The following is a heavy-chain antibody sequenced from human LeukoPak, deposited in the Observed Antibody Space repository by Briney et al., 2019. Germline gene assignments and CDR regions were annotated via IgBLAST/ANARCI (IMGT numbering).Heavy chain of an antibody. V-gene: IGHV3-30-3*01. D-gene: IGHD6-13*01. CDR1: GFTFSSYA. J-gene: IGHJ3*02. CDR3: ARTPIAAAGTGAFDI. Sequence: PGGSLRLSCAASGFTFSSYAMHWVRQAPGKGLEWVAVISYDGSNKYYADSVKGRFTISRDNSKNTLYLQMNSLRAEDTAVYYCARTPIAAAGTGAFDIWGQGTMVTVSS. CDR2: ISYDGSNK.